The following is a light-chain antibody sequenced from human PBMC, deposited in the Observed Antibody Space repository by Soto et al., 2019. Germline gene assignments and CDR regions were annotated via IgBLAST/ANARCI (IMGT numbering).Light chain of an antibody. CDR2: DVN. CDR3: SSYTSSSTYV. J-gene: IGLJ1*01. CDR1: SRDVGGYNY. Sequence: QSALTQPASGSGSPGQSIAISCTGTSRDVGGYNYVSWYQQHPGKAPKLMVYDVNDRPSGVSDRFSGSKSGNTASLTISGLQAEDEADYYCSSYTSSSTYVFGTGTKVTVL. V-gene: IGLV2-14*01.